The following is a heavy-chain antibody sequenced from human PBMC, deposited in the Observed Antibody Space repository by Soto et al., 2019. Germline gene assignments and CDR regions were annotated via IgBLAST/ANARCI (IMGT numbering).Heavy chain of an antibody. D-gene: IGHD1-26*01. CDR1: GYTFLHYG. Sequence: QVQLGQSGTEVKKPGASVKVSCKASGYTFLHYGIGWVRQAPGQGLEWVGWIGAYKGDTDYAQKFQGRVTMTANTATSTAFMELSSLRSGDTALYFCVRLGDSYGYRGSYYFDYWGQGTLVTVSS. J-gene: IGHJ4*02. CDR3: VRLGDSYGYRGSYYFDY. V-gene: IGHV1-18*01. CDR2: IGAYKGDT.